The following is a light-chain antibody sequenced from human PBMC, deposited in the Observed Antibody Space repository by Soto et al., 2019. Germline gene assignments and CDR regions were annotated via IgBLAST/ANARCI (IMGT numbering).Light chain of an antibody. J-gene: IGKJ1*01. CDR3: YQYANDPQT. V-gene: IGKV3-20*01. Sequence: EIVLTQSPGTLSLSPGERATLSCRASQSVPKNYLAWYQQEPGQAPRLLIYDVSSRATGIPDRFSGGGSGTDFSLTISRLEPEDFAVYYCYQYANDPQTFGQGTKVEIK. CDR2: DVS. CDR1: QSVPKNY.